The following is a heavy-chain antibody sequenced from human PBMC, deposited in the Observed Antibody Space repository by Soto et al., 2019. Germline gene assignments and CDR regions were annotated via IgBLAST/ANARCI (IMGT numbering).Heavy chain of an antibody. Sequence: KTSETLSLTCTVSGGSISSGGYYWSWIRQHPGKGLEWIGNIYYSGSTYYNPSLKSRVTISVDTSKNEFSLNLRSVTAADTAVYYCARVTTWNYYYSGMDVWGQGTTVTVSS. CDR1: GGSISSGGYY. V-gene: IGHV4-31*03. CDR3: ARVTTWNYYYSGMDV. D-gene: IGHD4-17*01. CDR2: IYYSGST. J-gene: IGHJ6*02.